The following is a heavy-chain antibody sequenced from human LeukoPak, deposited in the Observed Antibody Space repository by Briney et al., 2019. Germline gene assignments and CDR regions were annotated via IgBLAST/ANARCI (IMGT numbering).Heavy chain of an antibody. CDR2: INHSGST. V-gene: IGHV4-34*01. CDR3: ARYITIFGVASWEYYMDV. D-gene: IGHD3-3*01. Sequence: PSETLPLTCAVFGGSFSGYYLSWIRQPPGKGLEWIGEINHSGSTNYNPSLKSRVTISVDTSKNQFSLKLSSVTAADTGVYYCARYITIFGVASWEYYMDVSGKGTTVTVSS. CDR1: GGSFSGYY. J-gene: IGHJ6*03.